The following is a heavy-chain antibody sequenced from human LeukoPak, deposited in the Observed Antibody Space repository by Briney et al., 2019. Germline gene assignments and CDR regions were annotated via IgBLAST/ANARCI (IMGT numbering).Heavy chain of an antibody. D-gene: IGHD2-2*01. Sequence: GGSLRLSCAASGFTFSSYSMNWVRQAPGKGLEWVSSISSSSSYIYYADSVKGRFTISRDNAKNSLYLQMNSLRAEDTAVYYCARGYCSSTSCSAFDIWGQGTMVTVSS. J-gene: IGHJ3*02. V-gene: IGHV3-21*01. CDR2: ISSSSSYI. CDR1: GFTFSSYS. CDR3: ARGYCSSTSCSAFDI.